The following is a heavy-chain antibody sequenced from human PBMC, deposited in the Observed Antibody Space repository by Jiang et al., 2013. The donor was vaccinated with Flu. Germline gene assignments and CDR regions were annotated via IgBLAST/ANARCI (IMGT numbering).Heavy chain of an antibody. CDR3: AHRLSGLGYFDY. V-gene: IGHV2-5*02. J-gene: IGHJ4*02. CDR2: IYWDDDK. Sequence: RQPPGKALEWLALIYWDDDKRYSPSLKSRLTITKDTSKNQVVLTMTNMDPVDTATYYCAHRLSGLGYFDYWGQGTLVTVSS. D-gene: IGHD5/OR15-5a*01.